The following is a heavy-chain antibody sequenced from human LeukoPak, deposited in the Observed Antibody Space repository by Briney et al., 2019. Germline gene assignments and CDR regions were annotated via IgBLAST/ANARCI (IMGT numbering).Heavy chain of an antibody. CDR2: IDYNGNA. Sequence: PSETLSLTCTVSGGSIRSSSHYWVWIRQPPGKGVEWIGTIDYNGNADFNPSLKSRVTMSVDTSKNHFSLKLNAVTAADTAVYYCARDAVDSSSSFYYYMDVWGKGTTVTVSS. J-gene: IGHJ6*03. D-gene: IGHD6-6*01. CDR3: ARDAVDSSSSFYYYMDV. V-gene: IGHV4-39*07. CDR1: GGSIRSSSHY.